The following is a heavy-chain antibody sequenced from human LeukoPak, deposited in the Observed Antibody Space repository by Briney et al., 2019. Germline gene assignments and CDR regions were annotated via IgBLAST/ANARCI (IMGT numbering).Heavy chain of an antibody. D-gene: IGHD6-13*01. CDR2: IYSGGST. J-gene: IGHJ4*02. CDR1: GFTVSSNY. Sequence: GGSLRLSCAASGFTVSSNYMSWVRQAPGKGLEWVSAIYSGGSTYYADSVKGRFTISRDNSKNTLYLQMNSLRAEDTAVYYCAREKRRIAAAGINFDYWGQGTLVTVSS. V-gene: IGHV3-66*01. CDR3: AREKRRIAAAGINFDY.